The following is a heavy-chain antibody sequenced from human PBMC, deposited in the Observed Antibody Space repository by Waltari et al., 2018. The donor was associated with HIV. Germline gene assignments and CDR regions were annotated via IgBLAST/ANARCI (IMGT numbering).Heavy chain of an antibody. D-gene: IGHD1-26*01. CDR2: INHSRRT. CDR3: ARAKEVGATSRVNPFDY. CDR1: GGSFSGYY. Sequence: QVQLQQWGAGLLKPSETLSLTCAVYGGSFSGYYWSWIRQPPGKGLEWIGEINHSRRTNYKPSLKSRVTISVDTSKNQFSLKLSSVTAADTAVYYCARAKEVGATSRVNPFDYWGQGTLVTVSS. J-gene: IGHJ4*02. V-gene: IGHV4-34*01.